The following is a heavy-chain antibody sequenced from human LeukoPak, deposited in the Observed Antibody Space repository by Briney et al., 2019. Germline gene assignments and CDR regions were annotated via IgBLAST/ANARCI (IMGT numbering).Heavy chain of an antibody. V-gene: IGHV3-9*01. D-gene: IGHD6-6*01. CDR2: ISWNSDNV. CDR1: GFTFKNYA. Sequence: GRTLRLSCAASGFTFKNYAMHWVRQAPGKGLEWVSSISWNSDNVDYADSVKGRFTLSRDNAKNSLFLQMNSLRPEDTALYYCAKSGTNSSSSGYIDSWGQGTLVTASS. CDR3: AKSGTNSSSSGYIDS. J-gene: IGHJ4*02.